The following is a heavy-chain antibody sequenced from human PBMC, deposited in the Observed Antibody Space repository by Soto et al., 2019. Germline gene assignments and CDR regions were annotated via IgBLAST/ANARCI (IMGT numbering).Heavy chain of an antibody. D-gene: IGHD2-2*01. CDR3: ANGPAIVLVPAAMNYYYGMDV. Sequence: QVQLVESGGGVVQPGRSLRLSCAASGFTFSSYGMHWVRKAPGKGLEWLAVISYDGSNKYYADSVKGRFNISRDNYKNTLYLQMNSLRAEDTAVYYCANGPAIVLVPAAMNYYYGMDVWGQGTTVTVPS. CDR2: ISYDGSNK. CDR1: GFTFSSYG. J-gene: IGHJ6*02. V-gene: IGHV3-30*18.